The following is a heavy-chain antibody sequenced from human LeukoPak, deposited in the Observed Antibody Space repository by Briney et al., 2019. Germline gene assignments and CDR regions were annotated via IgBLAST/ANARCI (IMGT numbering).Heavy chain of an antibody. D-gene: IGHD4-17*01. J-gene: IGHJ5*02. CDR2: IYYSGST. CDR1: GGSISSSSYY. CDR3: ARTVDYGDYGFDP. Sequence: KASETLSLTCTVSGGSISSSSYYWGWIRQPPGKGLEWIGSIYYSGSTYYNPSLKSRVTISVDTSKNQFSLKLSSVTAADTAVYYCARTVDYGDYGFDPWGQGTLVTVSS. V-gene: IGHV4-39*01.